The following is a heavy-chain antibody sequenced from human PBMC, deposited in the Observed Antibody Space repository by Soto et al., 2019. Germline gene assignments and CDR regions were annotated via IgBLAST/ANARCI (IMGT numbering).Heavy chain of an antibody. CDR3: ATEVTIFGVGSS. J-gene: IGHJ4*02. CDR2: IVVGSGNT. D-gene: IGHD3-3*01. V-gene: IGHV1-58*01. Sequence: SLKVSCKASGFTFTSSAVQWVRQARGQRLEWIGWIVVGSGNTNYAQKFQERVTITRDMSTSTAYMELSSLRSEDTAVYYCATEVTIFGVGSSWGQGTLVTVSS. CDR1: GFTFTSSA.